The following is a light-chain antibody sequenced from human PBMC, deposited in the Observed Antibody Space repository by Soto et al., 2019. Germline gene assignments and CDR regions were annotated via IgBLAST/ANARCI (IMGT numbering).Light chain of an antibody. CDR2: DVS. Sequence: QSALTQPASVSGSPGQSITISCTGTSSDVGGYNYVSWYQQHPGKAPKLMIYDVSNRPSGVSNRFSGSKSGNTASLTISGLHADDAADYYCSSYTSSSTHDVFDTGTKVTVL. CDR1: SSDVGGYNY. CDR3: SSYTSSSTHDV. J-gene: IGLJ1*01. V-gene: IGLV2-14*01.